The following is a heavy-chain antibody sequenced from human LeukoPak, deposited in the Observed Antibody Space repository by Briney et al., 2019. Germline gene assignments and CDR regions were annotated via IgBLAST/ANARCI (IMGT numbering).Heavy chain of an antibody. CDR1: GASFTGYY. CDR2: INHSGGT. D-gene: IGHD2-15*01. CDR3: ARLLPLQGGDV. V-gene: IGHV4-34*01. Sequence: SETLSLTCAVYGASFTGYYWSWFRQPPGKGLEWIGEINHSGGTNYSPSLKSRVTISLDTSNNQFSLKLSSVTAADTAVYYCARLLPLQGGDVWGQGTTVTVSS. J-gene: IGHJ6*02.